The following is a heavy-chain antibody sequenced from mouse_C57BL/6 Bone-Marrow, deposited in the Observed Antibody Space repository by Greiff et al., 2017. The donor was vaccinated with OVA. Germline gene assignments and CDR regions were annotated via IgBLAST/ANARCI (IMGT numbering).Heavy chain of an antibody. V-gene: IGHV1-74*01. D-gene: IGHD2-2*01. CDR1: GYTFTSYW. J-gene: IGHJ2*01. Sequence: VQLQQPGAELVKPGASVKVSCKASGYTFTSYWMHWVKQRPGQGLEWIGRIHPSDSDTNYNQKFKGKATLTVDKSSSTAYMQLRSLTSEDSAVYYCAISMVTTLYYFDYWGQGTTLTVSS. CDR3: AISMVTTLYYFDY. CDR2: IHPSDSDT.